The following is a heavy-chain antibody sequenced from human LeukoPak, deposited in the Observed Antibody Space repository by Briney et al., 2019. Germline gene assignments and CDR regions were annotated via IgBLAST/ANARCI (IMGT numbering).Heavy chain of an antibody. CDR3: ARDVVLGKLLLTCGMDV. CDR1: GYTFTSYG. Sequence: ASVKVSCKASGYTFTSYGISWVRQAPGQGLEWMGWISAYNGNTNYAQKLQGRVTMTTDTSTSTAYMELRSLRSDDTAVYYCARDVVLGKLLLTCGMDVWGQGTTVTVSS. V-gene: IGHV1-18*01. J-gene: IGHJ6*02. CDR2: ISAYNGNT. D-gene: IGHD2-15*01.